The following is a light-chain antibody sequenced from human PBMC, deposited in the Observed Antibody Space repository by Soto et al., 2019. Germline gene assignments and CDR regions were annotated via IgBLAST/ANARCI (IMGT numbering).Light chain of an antibody. CDR2: KAS. J-gene: IGKJ1*01. CDR1: QGIRND. CDR3: QQYNSYSRT. Sequence: IQMTQSPSSLSSSLVDRFTITCRASQGIRNDLGWYQQKPGKAPKLLIYKASSLESGVPSRFSGSGSGTEFTLTISSLQPDDFATYYCQQYNSYSRTFGQGTKVDIK. V-gene: IGKV1-5*03.